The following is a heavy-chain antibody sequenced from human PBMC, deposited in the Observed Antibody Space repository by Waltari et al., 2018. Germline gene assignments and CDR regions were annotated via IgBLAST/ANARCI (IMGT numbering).Heavy chain of an antibody. Sequence: EVQLVGTGGGVIQPGGSLRLCCAASGVHVSSNYMSWVRQAPGRGLEWVSVIYSGGSTYYADSVKGRFTISRDNSKNTLYLQMNSLRAEDTAVYYCARDRSDYYMDVWGKGTTVTVSS. CDR1: GVHVSSNY. D-gene: IGHD1-26*01. CDR3: ARDRSDYYMDV. CDR2: IYSGGST. J-gene: IGHJ6*03. V-gene: IGHV3-53*02.